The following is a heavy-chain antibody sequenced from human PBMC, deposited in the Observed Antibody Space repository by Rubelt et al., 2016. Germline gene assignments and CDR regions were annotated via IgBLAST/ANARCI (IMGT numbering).Heavy chain of an antibody. J-gene: IGHJ4*02. CDR2: ISSSSSTI. Sequence: KGLEWVSYISSSSSTIYYADSVKGRFTISRDNSKNTLYLQMNSLRAEDTAVYYWSKDPSSRYNWNDPNVPGYYFDYWGQGTLVTVSS. D-gene: IGHD1-20*01. CDR3: SKDPSSRYNWNDPNVPGYYFDY. V-gene: IGHV3-48*01.